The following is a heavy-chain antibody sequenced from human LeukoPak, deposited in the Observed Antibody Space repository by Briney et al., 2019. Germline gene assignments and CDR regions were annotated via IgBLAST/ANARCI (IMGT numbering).Heavy chain of an antibody. CDR3: ARKSGVTGDYFGY. D-gene: IGHD2-21*02. Sequence: PGGSLRLSCAGSGFTFSSYAMNWVRQAPGKGLEWVSTISGSSDVTYYADSVKGRFTISRDNSKNTLSLQMNSLRAEDTALYYCARKSGVTGDYFGYWGQGTLVTVSS. CDR1: GFTFSSYA. V-gene: IGHV3-23*01. J-gene: IGHJ4*02. CDR2: ISGSSDVT.